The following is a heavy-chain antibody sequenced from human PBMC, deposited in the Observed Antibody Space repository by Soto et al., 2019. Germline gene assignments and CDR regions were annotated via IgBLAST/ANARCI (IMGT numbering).Heavy chain of an antibody. J-gene: IGHJ6*02. CDR2: MYTSGNT. V-gene: IGHV4-4*07. D-gene: IGHD6-19*01. CDR1: GASIRDYY. CDR3: ARMYNSGYYRPEGDYYFYGLDV. Sequence: QVQLQESGPGLVKPSETLSVTCSVSGASIRDYYWSWIRQPAGKGLEWIGRMYTSGNTKYNPSLKSRLPMSTDTSVNQFSLTLRSVTAADTAIYFCARMYNSGYYRPEGDYYFYGLDVWGQGTTVTVSS.